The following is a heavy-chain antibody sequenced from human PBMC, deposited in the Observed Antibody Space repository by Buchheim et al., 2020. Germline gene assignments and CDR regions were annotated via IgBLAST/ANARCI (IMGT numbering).Heavy chain of an antibody. CDR3: TTNPGTWGDH. CDR2: LSRRPSGATS. CDR1: GLNFNDAW. V-gene: IGHV3-15*07. Sequence: EVQMVESGGALVKPGGSLRLSCAVSGLNFNDAWLNWVRQAPGKGLEWVGLLSRRPSGATSDYAAAVEGRFTISRDDSQATLYLQMDSLKSEDTGVYYCTTNPGTWGDHWGQGT. J-gene: IGHJ4*02. D-gene: IGHD3-16*01.